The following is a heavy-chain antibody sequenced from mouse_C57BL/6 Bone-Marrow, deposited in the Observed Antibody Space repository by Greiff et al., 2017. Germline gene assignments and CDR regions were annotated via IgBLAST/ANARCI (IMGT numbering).Heavy chain of an antibody. V-gene: IGHV14-4*01. D-gene: IGHD1-2*01. CDR3: TTSPTTALDY. Sequence: VQLQQSGAELVRPGASVKLSCTASGFNIKDDYMHWVKQRPEQGLEWIGWIDPANGDTEYASKFQGKATITADTSSNTAYLQLSLLTSEDTAVYYCTTSPTTALDYWGQGTTLTGSA. J-gene: IGHJ2*01. CDR1: GFNIKDDY. CDR2: IDPANGDT.